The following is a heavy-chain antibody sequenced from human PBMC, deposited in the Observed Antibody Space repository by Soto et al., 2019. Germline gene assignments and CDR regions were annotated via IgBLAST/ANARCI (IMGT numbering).Heavy chain of an antibody. CDR1: GGTFNSYS. Sequence: QVQLVQSGAEVKTPGSSVKVSCKASGGTFNSYSIDWVRQAPGQGLEWMGGIIPMSGRPNYAQRFQGRVTFSADKSTNTVYLEVNNLRHEDTAVYYCTRMGRQSANWFDPWGQGTLVTVSS. J-gene: IGHJ5*02. V-gene: IGHV1-69*06. CDR3: TRMGRQSANWFDP. CDR2: IIPMSGRP.